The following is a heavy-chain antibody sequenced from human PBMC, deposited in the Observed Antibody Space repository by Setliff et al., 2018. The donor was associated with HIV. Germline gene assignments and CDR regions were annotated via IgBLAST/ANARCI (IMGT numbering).Heavy chain of an antibody. J-gene: IGHJ2*01. D-gene: IGHD3-10*01. CDR2: INQSGNT. V-gene: IGHV4-34*01. CDR1: GGSLSGYC. Sequence: SETLSLTCAVSGGSLSGYCWSWVRQSPGRGLEWIGEINQSGNTNFNPSLKSRLIISVDTSKSQFSLKLTSVTAADTALYYCAREGGQGYSGSGSFYHRNFDLWGRGTLVTVSS. CDR3: AREGGQGYSGSGSFYHRNFDL.